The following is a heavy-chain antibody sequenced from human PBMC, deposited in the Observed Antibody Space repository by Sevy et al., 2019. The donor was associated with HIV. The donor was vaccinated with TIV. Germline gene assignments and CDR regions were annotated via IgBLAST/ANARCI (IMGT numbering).Heavy chain of an antibody. Sequence: GGYLRLSCAASGFTFSSYGMHWVRQAPGKGLEWVAVIWYDGSNKYYADSVKGRFTISRDNSKNTLYLQMNSLRAEDTAVYYCAREAHYGSGSYYYYYYGMDVWGQGTTVTVSS. CDR3: AREAHYGSGSYYYYYYGMDV. J-gene: IGHJ6*02. D-gene: IGHD3-10*01. V-gene: IGHV3-33*01. CDR2: IWYDGSNK. CDR1: GFTFSSYG.